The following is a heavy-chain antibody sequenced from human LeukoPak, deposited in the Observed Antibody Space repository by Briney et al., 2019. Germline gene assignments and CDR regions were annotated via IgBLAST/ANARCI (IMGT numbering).Heavy chain of an antibody. D-gene: IGHD2-2*01. J-gene: IGHJ5*02. CDR3: ARRPLYDIVVVPAAKGHWFDP. CDR2: ISAYNGNT. CDR1: GYTFTSYG. V-gene: IGHV1-18*01. Sequence: ASVKVSCKASGYTFTSYGISWVRQAPGQGLEWMGWISAYNGNTNYAQKLQGRVTMTTDTSTSTAYMELRSLRSDDTAVYYCARRPLYDIVVVPAAKGHWFDPWGQGTLVTVSS.